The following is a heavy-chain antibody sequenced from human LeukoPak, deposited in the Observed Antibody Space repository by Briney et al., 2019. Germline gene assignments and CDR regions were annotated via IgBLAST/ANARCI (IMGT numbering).Heavy chain of an antibody. D-gene: IGHD6-13*01. CDR2: IIPILATE. V-gene: IGHV1-69*11. CDR1: GGTFSSYA. J-gene: IGHJ4*02. Sequence: SGKVSCKASGGTFSSYAFSWVRQAPGQGLEWMGRIIPILATEFYAQKVQDRLTITADPSTSTAYMELSSLRSDDTAVYYCARDRRAAGGFFSPEYWGQGTQVTVSS. CDR3: ARDRRAAGGFFSPEY.